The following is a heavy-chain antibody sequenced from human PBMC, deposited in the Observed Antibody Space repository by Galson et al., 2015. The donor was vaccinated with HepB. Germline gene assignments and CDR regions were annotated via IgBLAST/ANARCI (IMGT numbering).Heavy chain of an antibody. Sequence: SVKVSCKASGGTFSSYTTSWVRQAPGQGLEWMGRIIPILGIANYAQKFQGRVTITADKSTSTAYMELSSLRSEDTAVYYCARVKNYYDSSGYRYYYFDYWGQGTLATVSS. V-gene: IGHV1-69*02. J-gene: IGHJ4*02. CDR3: ARVKNYYDSSGYRYYYFDY. D-gene: IGHD3-22*01. CDR2: IIPILGIA. CDR1: GGTFSSYT.